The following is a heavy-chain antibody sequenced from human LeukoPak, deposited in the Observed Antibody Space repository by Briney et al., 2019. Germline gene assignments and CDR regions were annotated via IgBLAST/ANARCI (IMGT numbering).Heavy chain of an antibody. D-gene: IGHD5-18*01. Sequence: ASVKVSCKASGYTFTGYYMHWVRQAPGQGLEWMGWINPNSGGTNYAQRFQGRVTMTRDTPISTAYMELRRLRSDDTAVYYCARREYSYGYHFDYWGQGTLVTVSS. CDR1: GYTFTGYY. CDR2: INPNSGGT. J-gene: IGHJ4*02. CDR3: ARREYSYGYHFDY. V-gene: IGHV1-2*02.